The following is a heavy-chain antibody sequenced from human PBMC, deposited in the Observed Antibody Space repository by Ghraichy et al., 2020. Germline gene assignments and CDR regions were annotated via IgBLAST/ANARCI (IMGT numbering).Heavy chain of an antibody. V-gene: IGHV3-23*01. CDR3: AKDRFQTSDSSGFGYFDL. J-gene: IGHJ2*01. CDR2: ISGSGGST. D-gene: IGHD3-22*01. CDR1: GFTFSSYA. Sequence: GESLNISCAASGFTFSSYAMSWVRQAPGKGLEWVSTISGSGGSTYYADSVKGRFTISRDNSKNTVYLQMNILRAEDTAVYYCAKDRFQTSDSSGFGYFDLWGRGTLVTVSS.